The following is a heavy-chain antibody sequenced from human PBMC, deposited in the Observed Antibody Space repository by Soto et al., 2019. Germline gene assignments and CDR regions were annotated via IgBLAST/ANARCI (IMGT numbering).Heavy chain of an antibody. D-gene: IGHD5-12*01. J-gene: IGHJ4*02. CDR2: INHSGST. CDR1: GWSFSGYY. Sequence: LSLTCAVYGWSFSGYYWSWIRQPPGKGLEWIGEINHSGSTNYNPSLKSRVTISVDTSKNQFSLKLSSVTAADTAVYYCARGGGDISGTLRTYYCYAWGPGTLVTVPS. CDR3: ARGGGDISGTLRTYYCYA. V-gene: IGHV4-34*01.